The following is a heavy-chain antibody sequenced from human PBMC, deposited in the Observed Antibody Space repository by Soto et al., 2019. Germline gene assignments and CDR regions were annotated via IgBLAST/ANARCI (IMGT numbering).Heavy chain of an antibody. CDR3: ASDYGEIDAFDI. J-gene: IGHJ3*02. CDR2: VIPTLATA. D-gene: IGHD4-17*01. Sequence: QVQLVQSGAEVKKPGSSVKVSCKTSGGPFNNHAINWVRQAPGQGLEWVGLVIPTLATADYAQKFQGRVTMTADEATNPAYMELSSLRSDDTGVSYSASDYGEIDAFDIWGQGTLVTVSS. CDR1: GGPFNNHA. V-gene: IGHV1-69*01.